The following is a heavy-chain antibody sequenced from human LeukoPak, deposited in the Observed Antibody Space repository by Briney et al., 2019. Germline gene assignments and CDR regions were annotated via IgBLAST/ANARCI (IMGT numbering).Heavy chain of an antibody. V-gene: IGHV3-23*01. J-gene: IGHJ3*02. Sequence: PGGSLRLSCAASGFTFSSYAMSWVRQAPGKGLEWVSAISGSGGSTYYADSVKGRFTISRDNSKDTLYLQMNSLRAEDTAVYYCAKWIGLADAFDIWGQGTMVTVSS. D-gene: IGHD2-2*03. CDR2: ISGSGGST. CDR3: AKWIGLADAFDI. CDR1: GFTFSSYA.